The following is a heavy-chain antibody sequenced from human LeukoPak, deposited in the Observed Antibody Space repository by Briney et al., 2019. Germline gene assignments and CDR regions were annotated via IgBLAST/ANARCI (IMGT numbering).Heavy chain of an antibody. V-gene: IGHV3-9*01. J-gene: IGHJ4*02. CDR2: ISWNSGTI. CDR1: GFTFGAYS. D-gene: IGHD7-27*01. Sequence: GGSLRLSCAASGFTFGAYSMHWVRQVPGKDLEWVSGISWNSGTIDYVDSVRGRFTISRDNAKSSLYLQMNSLRADDTALYYCAKGNWGSPFDSWGQGTLVAVSS. CDR3: AKGNWGSPFDS.